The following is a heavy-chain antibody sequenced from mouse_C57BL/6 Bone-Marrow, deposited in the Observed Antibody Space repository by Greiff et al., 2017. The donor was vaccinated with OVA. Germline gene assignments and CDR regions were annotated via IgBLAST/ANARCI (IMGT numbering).Heavy chain of an antibody. Sequence: VKLQESGAELVRPGASVTLSCKASGYTFTDYEMHWVKQTPVHGLEWIGAIDPETGGTAYNQKFKGKAILTADKSSSTAYMELRSLTSEDSAVYYCTTYSNHPFAYWGQGTLVTVSA. D-gene: IGHD2-5*01. V-gene: IGHV1-15*01. J-gene: IGHJ3*01. CDR1: GYTFTDYE. CDR2: IDPETGGT. CDR3: TTYSNHPFAY.